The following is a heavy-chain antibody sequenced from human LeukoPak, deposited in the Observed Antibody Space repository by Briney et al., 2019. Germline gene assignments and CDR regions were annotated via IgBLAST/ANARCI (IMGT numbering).Heavy chain of an antibody. CDR2: ISAYNGNT. V-gene: IGHV1-18*01. D-gene: IGHD5-18*01. CDR3: ARDVDTAMVEDDAFDI. CDR1: GYTLTELS. Sequence: GASVKVSCKVSGYTLTELSMHWVRQAPGQGLEWMGWISAYNGNTNYAQKLQGRVTMTTDTSTSTAYMELRSLRSDDTAVYYCARDVDTAMVEDDAFDIWGQGTMVTVSS. J-gene: IGHJ3*02.